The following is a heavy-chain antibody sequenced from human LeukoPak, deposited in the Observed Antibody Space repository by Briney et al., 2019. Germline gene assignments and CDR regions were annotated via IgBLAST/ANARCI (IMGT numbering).Heavy chain of an antibody. CDR2: ISSNGVST. Sequence: GGSLRLSCSASGFTFSSYAMHWVRQAPGKGLEYVSAISSNGVSTYYADSVKGRFTISRDNSKNTLYLQMSSLRAEDTAVYYCVKDSPYSSSWYFDYWGQGTLVTVSS. CDR1: GFTFSSYA. J-gene: IGHJ4*02. CDR3: VKDSPYSSSWYFDY. D-gene: IGHD6-13*01. V-gene: IGHV3-64D*06.